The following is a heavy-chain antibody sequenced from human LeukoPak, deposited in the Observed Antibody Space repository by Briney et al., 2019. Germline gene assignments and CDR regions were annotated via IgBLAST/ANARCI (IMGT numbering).Heavy chain of an antibody. CDR3: ARVLTNYYYMDV. D-gene: IGHD3-9*01. V-gene: IGHV3-48*04. CDR1: GFTFSNYN. J-gene: IGHJ6*03. Sequence: GGSLRLSCAAAGFTFSNYNMIWVRQAPGKGPEWVSDISSSRSNINFADSVKGRFTISRDNARNSLYLLMNSLTAEDTAVYYCARVLTNYYYMDVWGKGTTVTVSS. CDR2: ISSSRSNI.